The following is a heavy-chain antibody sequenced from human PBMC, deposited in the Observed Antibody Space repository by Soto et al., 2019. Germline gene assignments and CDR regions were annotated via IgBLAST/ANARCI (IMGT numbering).Heavy chain of an antibody. V-gene: IGHV3-23*01. J-gene: IGHJ6*02. CDR2: ISGSDGRT. CDR1: GFTFSNYA. D-gene: IGHD4-17*01. Sequence: QLLESGGGLVPPGGSLRLSCAASGFTFSNYAMSWVRQAPGKGLEWVAGISGSDGRTFHADPVKGRFTISRDNSRNTLYLPMSRLRAQDTAVYYCARDQDDYGDSVLGDSYYYRSYGLDVWGQGTTVTVSS. CDR3: ARDQDDYGDSVLGDSYYYRSYGLDV.